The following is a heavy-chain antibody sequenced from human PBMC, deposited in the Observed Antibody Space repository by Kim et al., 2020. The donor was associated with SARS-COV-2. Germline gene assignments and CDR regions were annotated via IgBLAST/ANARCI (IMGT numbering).Heavy chain of an antibody. D-gene: IGHD5-12*01. CDR2: IKQDGSEK. J-gene: IGHJ6*02. CDR1: GFTFSSYW. V-gene: IGHV3-7*01. Sequence: GGSLRLSCAASGFTFSSYWMSWVRQAPGKGLEWVANIKQDGSEKYYVDSVKGRFTISRDNAKNSLNLQMNRLRAEDTAVYYCARDMATGYYYYGMDVWGQGTTVTVSS. CDR3: ARDMATGYYYYGMDV.